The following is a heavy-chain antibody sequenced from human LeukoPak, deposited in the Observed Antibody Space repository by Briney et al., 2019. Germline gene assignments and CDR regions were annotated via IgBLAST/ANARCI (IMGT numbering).Heavy chain of an antibody. D-gene: IGHD3-10*01. Sequence: GGTLRLSCAASGFTFSNHGMNWVRQAPGKGLEWVSGISPSGDITYYADSVKGRFTISRDNSKNTLYLEVISLTAEDTAVYYCAKDDAWLRFGEWSEGTLVTVSS. CDR2: ISPSGDIT. J-gene: IGHJ4*02. V-gene: IGHV3-23*01. CDR3: AKDDAWLRFGE. CDR1: GFTFSNHG.